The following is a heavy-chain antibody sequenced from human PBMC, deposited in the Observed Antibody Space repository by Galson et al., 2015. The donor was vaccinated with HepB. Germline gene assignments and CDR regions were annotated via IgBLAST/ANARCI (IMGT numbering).Heavy chain of an antibody. D-gene: IGHD3-10*01. CDR3: AGITMLRGVQY. CDR2: IYDSGSP. CDR1: GGSISSYY. V-gene: IGHV4-59*01. J-gene: IGHJ4*02. Sequence: ETLSLTCTVSGGSISSYYWSWIRQPPGKGLEWIGYIYDSGSPYYIPSLKSRVTISIDTSKNQFSLKLSSVTAADTAVYYCAGITMLRGVQYWGQGILVTVSS.